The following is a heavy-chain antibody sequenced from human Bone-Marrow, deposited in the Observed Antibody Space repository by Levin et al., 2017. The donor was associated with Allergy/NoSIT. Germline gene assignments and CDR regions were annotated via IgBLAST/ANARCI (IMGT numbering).Heavy chain of an antibody. J-gene: IGHJ6*02. CDR2: ISGGSSRI. CDR3: ASWAMFYYDGSDFDYFYYGMDV. CDR1: GLRFRNYD. V-gene: IGHV3-21*06. D-gene: IGHD3-16*01. Sequence: LSLPCAASGLRFRNYDMNWVRQAPGKGLEWVSSISGGSSRIYYADSVKGRFTISRDNAKNSLYLQMNSLRVEDTAVYYCASWAMFYYDGSDFDYFYYGMDVWGQGTTVTVSS.